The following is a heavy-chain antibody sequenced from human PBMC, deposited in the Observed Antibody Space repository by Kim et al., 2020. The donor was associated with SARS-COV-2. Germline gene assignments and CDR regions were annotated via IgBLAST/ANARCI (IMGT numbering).Heavy chain of an antibody. CDR3: ARAKGSEYPRWWSNTHYGMDV. V-gene: IGHV4-59*13. Sequence: SETLSLTCTVSGGSISSYYWSWIRQPPGKGLEWIGYIYYSGSTNYNPSLKSRVTISVDTSKNQFSLKLSSVTAADTAVYYCARAKGSEYPRWWSNTHYGMDVWGQGTTVTVSS. J-gene: IGHJ6*02. D-gene: IGHD2-15*01. CDR1: GGSISSYY. CDR2: IYYSGST.